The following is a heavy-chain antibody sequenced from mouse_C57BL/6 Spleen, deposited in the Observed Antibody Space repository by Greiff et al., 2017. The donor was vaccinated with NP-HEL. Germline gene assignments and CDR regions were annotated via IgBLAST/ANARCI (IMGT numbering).Heavy chain of an antibody. J-gene: IGHJ1*03. CDR3: ARSNPWYFDV. V-gene: IGHV7-1*01. Sequence: EVKLMESGGGLVQSGRSLRLSCATSGFTFSDFYMEWVRQAPGKGLEWIAASRNKANDYTTEYSASVKGRFIVSRDTSQSILYLQMNALRAEDTAIYYCARSNPWYFDVWGTGTTVTVSS. CDR1: GFTFSDFY. CDR2: SRNKANDYTT.